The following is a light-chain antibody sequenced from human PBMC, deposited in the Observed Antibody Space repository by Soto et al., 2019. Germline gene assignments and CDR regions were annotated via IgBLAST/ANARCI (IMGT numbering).Light chain of an antibody. J-gene: IGKJ4*01. V-gene: IGKV3D-20*02. Sequence: EIVMTQSPATLSVSPGERATLSCRASQSVGTNLAWYQQRPGQAPRLLIYAASSRATGIPDRFSGSGSGTDFTLTITRLEPEDFAVYYCHQRSNWPLTFGGGTKGDIK. CDR3: HQRSNWPLT. CDR1: QSVGTN. CDR2: AAS.